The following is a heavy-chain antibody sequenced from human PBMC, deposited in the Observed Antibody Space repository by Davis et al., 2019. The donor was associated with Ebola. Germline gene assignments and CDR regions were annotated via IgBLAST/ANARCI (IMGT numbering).Heavy chain of an antibody. CDR3: AKDLWELLDYFDY. J-gene: IGHJ4*02. CDR2: IYSGGST. D-gene: IGHD1-26*01. V-gene: IGHV3-53*01. Sequence: GESLKISCAASGFTVSSNYMSWVRQAPGKGLEWVSVIYSGGSTYYADSVKGRFTISRDNSKNTLYLQMNSLRAEGTAVYYCAKDLWELLDYFDYWGQGTLVTVSS. CDR1: GFTVSSNY.